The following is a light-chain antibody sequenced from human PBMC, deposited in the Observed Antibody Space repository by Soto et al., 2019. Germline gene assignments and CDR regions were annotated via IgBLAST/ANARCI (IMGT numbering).Light chain of an antibody. V-gene: IGKV1-5*03. J-gene: IGKJ2*01. Sequence: DNQMTQSPSTLSASVGDRVTITCRASQSIGSWLAWYKQTPGEAPNLLIYKASSLESGVPSIFSGSGSGTEVTLTISSLQPDDFATYYCQQYNTYPSTFGQGTKLDVK. CDR3: QQYNTYPST. CDR2: KAS. CDR1: QSIGSW.